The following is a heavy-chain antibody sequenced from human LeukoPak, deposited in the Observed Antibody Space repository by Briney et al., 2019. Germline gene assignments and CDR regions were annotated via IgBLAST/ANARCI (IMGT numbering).Heavy chain of an antibody. V-gene: IGHV3-30-3*01. CDR2: ISYDGSNK. CDR1: GFTFSSYA. D-gene: IGHD3-22*01. J-gene: IGHJ4*02. Sequence: GGSLRLSCAASGFTFSSYAMHWVRQAPGKGLEWVAVISYDGSNKYYADSVKGRFTISRDNSKNTLYLQMNSLRAGDTAVYYCAREGVHADSSGYYYDYYFDYWGQGTLVTVSS. CDR3: AREGVHADSSGYYYDYYFDY.